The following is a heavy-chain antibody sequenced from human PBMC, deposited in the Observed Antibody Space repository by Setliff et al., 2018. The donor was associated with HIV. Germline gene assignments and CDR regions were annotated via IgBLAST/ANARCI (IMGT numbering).Heavy chain of an antibody. CDR2: INHSGTS. D-gene: IGHD3-10*01. J-gene: IGHJ5*02. Sequence: SETLSLTCTVSGGSITGYYWSWIRQPPGKGLEWIGSINHSGTSYYNPSLKSRVTISIDTSKNQFFLKLSSVTAADTAVYYCARLVGYYGSGRVRFDPWGPGTAVTVSS. V-gene: IGHV4-59*04. CDR1: GGSITGYY. CDR3: ARLVGYYGSGRVRFDP.